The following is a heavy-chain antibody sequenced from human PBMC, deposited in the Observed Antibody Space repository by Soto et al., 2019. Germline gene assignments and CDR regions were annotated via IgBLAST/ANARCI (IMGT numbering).Heavy chain of an antibody. J-gene: IGHJ6*02. V-gene: IGHV1-69*01. Sequence: QVQVVQSGVEVRRHGSSVKVSCKASGDTFKNCVISWVRQAPGQGLEWMGGIIPLFGTTDFAQRFQGRLTITTDESTTTAYMELSRLRSEDPATYYCAAELGFGKLSVVWGQGTTVIVSS. CDR2: IIPLFGTT. CDR1: GDTFKNCV. D-gene: IGHD3-10*01. CDR3: AAELGFGKLSVV.